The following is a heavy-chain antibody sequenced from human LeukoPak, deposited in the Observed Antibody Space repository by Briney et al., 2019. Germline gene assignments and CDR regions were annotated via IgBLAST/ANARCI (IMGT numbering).Heavy chain of an antibody. D-gene: IGHD3-16*02. CDR2: INPNSGGT. CDR3: ARAHLKIRLGELSLYNDAFDI. J-gene: IGHJ3*02. CDR1: GFTFTGFY. Sequence: ASVKVSCKASGFTFTGFYVHWVRQAPGQGLEWMGWINPNSGGTKYGQKFQGRVTMTRDTSISTAYMELSRLRSDDTAVYYCARAHLKIRLGELSLYNDAFDIWGQGTMVTVSS. V-gene: IGHV1-2*02.